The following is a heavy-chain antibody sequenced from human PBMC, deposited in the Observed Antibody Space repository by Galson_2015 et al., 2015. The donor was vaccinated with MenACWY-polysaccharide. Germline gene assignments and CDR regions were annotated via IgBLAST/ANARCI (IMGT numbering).Heavy chain of an antibody. CDR3: ARDSLAVAGRDY. CDR1: GFTVSSNY. D-gene: IGHD6-13*01. V-gene: IGHV3-66*01. Sequence: SLRLSCAASGFTVSSNYMTWVRQAPGKGLEWVSVIYSGGSTYYADSVKGRFTISRDNSKNTLYLQMNSLRAEDTAVYYCARDSLAVAGRDYSVQGTLVTVSS. J-gene: IGHJ4*02. CDR2: IYSGGST.